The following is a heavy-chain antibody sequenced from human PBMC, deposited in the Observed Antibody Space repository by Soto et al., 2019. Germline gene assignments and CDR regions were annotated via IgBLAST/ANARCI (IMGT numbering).Heavy chain of an antibody. CDR3: ARELDRALVGPPHFFAY. D-gene: IGHD5-18*01. Sequence: GGSLRLSCAASGLTFSSYAMSWVRQAPGKGLEWVSAISGSGGSTYYADSVKGRFTISRDNSKNTLYLQMNSLRAEDTAVYYCARELDRALVGPPHFFAYWGQGTLVTVSS. CDR1: GLTFSSYA. CDR2: ISGSGGST. V-gene: IGHV3-23*01. J-gene: IGHJ4*01.